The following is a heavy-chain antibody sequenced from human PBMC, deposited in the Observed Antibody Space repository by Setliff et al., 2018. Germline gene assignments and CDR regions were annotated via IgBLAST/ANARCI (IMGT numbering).Heavy chain of an antibody. CDR1: GYSISSGYY. Sequence: SETLSLTCAVSGYSISSGYYWGWIRQPPGKGLEWIGSIYYSGSTDSHPSLKSRVSISIDTSKNQFSLNVRSVTAADTAIYYCAKGRGEMDSWGQGILVTVSS. D-gene: IGHD3-10*01. CDR3: AKGRGEMDS. J-gene: IGHJ4*02. CDR2: IYYSGST. V-gene: IGHV4-38-2*01.